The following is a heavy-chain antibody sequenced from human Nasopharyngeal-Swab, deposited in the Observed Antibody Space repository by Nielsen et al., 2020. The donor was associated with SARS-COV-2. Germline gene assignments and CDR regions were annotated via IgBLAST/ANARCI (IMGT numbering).Heavy chain of an antibody. CDR3: ARDLAPEVTIFEVVTATI. D-gene: IGHD3-3*01. V-gene: IGHV4-39*06. Sequence: RQAPGKGLEWIGSIYYSGSTYYNPSLKSRVTISVDTSKNQFALKLSSVTAADTAVYYCARDLAPEVTIFEVVTATIWGQGTLVTVSS. J-gene: IGHJ4*02. CDR2: IYYSGST.